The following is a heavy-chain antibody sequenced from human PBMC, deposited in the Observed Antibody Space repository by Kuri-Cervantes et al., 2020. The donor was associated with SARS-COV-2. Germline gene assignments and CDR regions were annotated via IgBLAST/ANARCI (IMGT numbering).Heavy chain of an antibody. J-gene: IGHJ1*01. CDR1: GFTFSNYA. V-gene: IGHV3-23*01. Sequence: GGSLRLSCAASGFTFSNYAMNWVRQAPEKGLEWVSTISGSGSSTYYADSVKGRFTISRDNSKNSLYLQMNSLRAEDTALYYCARGVVAATPGFFQHWGQGTLVTVSS. CDR3: ARGVVAATPGFFQH. CDR2: ISGSGSST. D-gene: IGHD2-15*01.